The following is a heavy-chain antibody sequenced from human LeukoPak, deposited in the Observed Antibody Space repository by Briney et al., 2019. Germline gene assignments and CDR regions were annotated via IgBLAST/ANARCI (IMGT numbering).Heavy chain of an antibody. D-gene: IGHD4-17*01. Sequence: GRSLRLSCAASGFTFSSYGMHWVRQAPGKGLEWVAVISHDGSNIYYGDSVKGRFSISRDNSKNTLYLQMNSLRVEDTAVYYCARDRDYAFDYWGQGTLVTVSS. CDR2: ISHDGSNI. V-gene: IGHV3-30*03. CDR1: GFTFSSYG. CDR3: ARDRDYAFDY. J-gene: IGHJ4*02.